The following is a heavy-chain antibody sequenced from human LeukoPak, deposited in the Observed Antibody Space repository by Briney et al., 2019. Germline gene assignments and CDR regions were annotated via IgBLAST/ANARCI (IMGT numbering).Heavy chain of an antibody. CDR2: ISGSGGST. CDR1: GFTFSSYG. V-gene: IGHV3-23*01. J-gene: IGHJ4*02. CDR3: LRGDRRDY. Sequence: GGSLRLSCAASGFTFSSYGMSWVRQAPGKGLEWVSGISGSGGSTYYADSVKGRFTISRDNSKTTLYLQMNSLRVEDTAVYYCLRGDRRDYWGQGTLVTVSS.